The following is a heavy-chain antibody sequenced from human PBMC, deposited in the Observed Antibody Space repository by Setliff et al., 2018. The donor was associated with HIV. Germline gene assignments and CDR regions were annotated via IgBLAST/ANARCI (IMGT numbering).Heavy chain of an antibody. CDR2: ISVYNGNT. J-gene: IGHJ3*02. D-gene: IGHD2-2*01. Sequence: GASVKVSCKASGYTFTGHYIHWVRQAPGQGLEWMGRISVYNGNTIYAQKLQGRVIMTTDTSTSTAYMELRSLRSDDTAMYYCATQRDIVMVPGQGGFDIWAQGTMVTVSS. V-gene: IGHV1-18*04. CDR1: GYTFTGHY. CDR3: ATQRDIVMVPGQGGFDI.